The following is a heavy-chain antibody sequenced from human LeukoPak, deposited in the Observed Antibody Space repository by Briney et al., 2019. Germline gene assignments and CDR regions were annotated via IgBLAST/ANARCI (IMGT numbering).Heavy chain of an antibody. D-gene: IGHD2-21*02. J-gene: IGHJ4*02. CDR3: AKDIVGGGDDY. CDR1: GFTFDDYG. CDR2: IQEDGKEE. V-gene: IGHV3-7*01. Sequence: GGSLRLSCAASGFTFDDYGMSWVRQAPGKGLEWVANIQEDGKEENYVDSVRGRFTISRDNAKNSIYLQMNSLRVEDTAVYYCAKDIVGGGDDYWGQGTLVIVSS.